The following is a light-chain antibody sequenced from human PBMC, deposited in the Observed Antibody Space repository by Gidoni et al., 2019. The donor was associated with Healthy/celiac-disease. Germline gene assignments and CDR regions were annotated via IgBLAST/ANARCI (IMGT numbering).Light chain of an antibody. J-gene: IGKJ5*01. CDR2: DAS. CDR1: QSVSSY. Sequence: EIVLTLSPATLSLSPGERATLSCRASQSVSSYLAWDQQKPGQAPRLLIYDASNRATGIPARFSGSGSGTDFTLTISSLEPEDFAVYYRQQRSNCPPITFGQGTRLEIK. CDR3: QQRSNCPPIT. V-gene: IGKV3-11*01.